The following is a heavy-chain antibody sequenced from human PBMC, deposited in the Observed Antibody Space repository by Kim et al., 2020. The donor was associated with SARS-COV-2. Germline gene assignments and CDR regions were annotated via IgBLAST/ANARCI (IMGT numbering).Heavy chain of an antibody. CDR1: GFTFSSYG. CDR3: ARDPGVVPAAFRGGYYYYGMDV. CDR2: IWYDGSNK. D-gene: IGHD2-2*01. V-gene: IGHV3-33*01. J-gene: IGHJ6*02. Sequence: GGSLRLSCAASGFTFSSYGMHWVRQAPGKGLEWVAVIWYDGSNKYYADSVKGRFTISRDNSKNTLYLQMNSLRAEDTAVYYCARDPGVVPAAFRGGYYYYGMDVWGQGTTVTVSS.